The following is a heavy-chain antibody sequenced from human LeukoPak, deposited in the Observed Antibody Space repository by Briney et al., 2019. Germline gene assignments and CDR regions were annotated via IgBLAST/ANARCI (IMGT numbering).Heavy chain of an antibody. Sequence: GESLKISCKGSGYSFTSYWIGWVRQMPGKSLEWMGIIYPGDSDTRYSPSFQGQVTISADKSISTAYLQWSSLKASDTAMYYCARHRFLATVTTRPVWGPDYYYGMDVWGQGTTVTVSS. CDR3: ARHRFLATVTTRPVWGPDYYYGMDV. V-gene: IGHV5-51*01. J-gene: IGHJ6*02. D-gene: IGHD4-17*01. CDR2: IYPGDSDT. CDR1: GYSFTSYW.